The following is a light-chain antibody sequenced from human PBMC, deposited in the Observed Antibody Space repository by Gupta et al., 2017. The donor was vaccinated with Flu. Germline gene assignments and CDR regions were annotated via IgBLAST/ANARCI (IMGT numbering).Light chain of an antibody. CDR1: SGSIANNH. CDR2: DDT. Sequence: FMLSYPHSVADSPEETLTSTGTSTSGSIANNHVQWYQQRPGSAPTTVIYDDTHRPPGVPGLFSGSIDRSSTSASLTISGLKTEDEFDYYCQSYDGTMQVFGGGTKLTVL. CDR3: QSYDGTMQV. J-gene: IGLJ3*02. V-gene: IGLV6-57*02.